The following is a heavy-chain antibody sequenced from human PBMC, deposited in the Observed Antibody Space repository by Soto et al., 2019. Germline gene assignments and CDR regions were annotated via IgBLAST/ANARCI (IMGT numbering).Heavy chain of an antibody. D-gene: IGHD6-6*01. Sequence: SETLSLTCTVSGDSISSYYWGWIRQPPGKGLEWIGYIHYSGSTNYNPSLKSRVTISVDTPKNQFPLKVNSMTAADTAVYYCARGGLAARKGRWFDPWGQGTLVTVSS. V-gene: IGHV4-59*01. CDR2: IHYSGST. CDR1: GDSISSYY. J-gene: IGHJ5*02. CDR3: ARGGLAARKGRWFDP.